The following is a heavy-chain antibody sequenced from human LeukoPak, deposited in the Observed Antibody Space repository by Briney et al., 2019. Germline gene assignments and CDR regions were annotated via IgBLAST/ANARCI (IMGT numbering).Heavy chain of an antibody. CDR1: QYTFSSYA. Sequence: GGSLRLSCAASQYTFSSYAMTWVRQAPGKGLEWVSSISASGSLTYYADSVKGRFTISRDNSKSILFLQMNSLTVEDTAVYYWAKGWFGETLHGPHDYWGQGALVTVSS. D-gene: IGHD3-10*01. V-gene: IGHV3-23*01. CDR3: AKGWFGETLHGPHDY. CDR2: ISASGSLT. J-gene: IGHJ4*02.